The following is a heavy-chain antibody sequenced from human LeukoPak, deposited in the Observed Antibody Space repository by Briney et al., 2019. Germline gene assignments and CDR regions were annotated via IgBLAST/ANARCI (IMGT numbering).Heavy chain of an antibody. Sequence: SVKVSCKASGGTFGSYAISWVRQAPGQGLEWMGGIIPIFGTANYAQKFQGRVTITADESTSTAYMELSSLRSEDTAVYYCAREKLKNDAFDIWGQGTMVTVSS. J-gene: IGHJ3*02. CDR2: IIPIFGTA. CDR1: GGTFGSYA. CDR3: AREKLKNDAFDI. V-gene: IGHV1-69*13.